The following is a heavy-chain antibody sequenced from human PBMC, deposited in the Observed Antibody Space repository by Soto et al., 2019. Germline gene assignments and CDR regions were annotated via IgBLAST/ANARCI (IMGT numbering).Heavy chain of an antibody. CDR1: GGSISSGGYY. CDR3: ARAPGYKSYYYGMDV. V-gene: IGHV4-31*03. J-gene: IGHJ6*02. CDR2: IYYSGST. Sequence: PSETRSLTCTVSGGSISSGGYYWSWIRQHPGKGLEWIGYIYYSGSTYYNPSLKSRVTISVDTSKNQFSLKLSSVTAADTAVYYCARAPGYKSYYYGMDVWGQGTTVTVSS. D-gene: IGHD5-12*01.